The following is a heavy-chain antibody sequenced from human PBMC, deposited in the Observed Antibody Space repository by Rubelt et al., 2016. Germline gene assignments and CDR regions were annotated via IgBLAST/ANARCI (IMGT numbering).Heavy chain of an antibody. CDR1: GFTFDDYA. D-gene: IGHD4-23*01. CDR3: AKGVLRWSVGYGMDV. J-gene: IGHJ6*02. V-gene: IGHV3-9*01. CDR2: ISWNSGSI. Sequence: EVQLVESGGGLVQPGRSLRLSCAASGFTFDDYAMHWVRQAPGKGLEWVSGISWNSGSIGYADSVKGRFTISRDNTKNSLYLQMNSLRAEDTALYYCAKGVLRWSVGYGMDVWGQGPTVTVSS.